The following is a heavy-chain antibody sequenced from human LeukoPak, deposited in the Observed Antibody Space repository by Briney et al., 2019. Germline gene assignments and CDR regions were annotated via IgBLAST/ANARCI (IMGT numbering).Heavy chain of an antibody. V-gene: IGHV1-46*01. J-gene: IGHJ4*02. CDR1: GYSFTSNY. Sequence: ASVKVSCKASGYSFTSNYIHWVRQAPGQGLEWMGMIYPRDGSTSYAQKFQGRVTVTRDTSASTVHMELSGLRSEDTAVYYCARDQEAFDYWGQGTLVTVSS. CDR2: IYPRDGST. CDR3: ARDQEAFDY.